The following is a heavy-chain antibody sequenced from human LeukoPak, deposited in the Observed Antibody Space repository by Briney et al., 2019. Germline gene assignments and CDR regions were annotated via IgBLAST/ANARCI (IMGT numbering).Heavy chain of an antibody. CDR1: GFTFSSYA. D-gene: IGHD2-21*02. CDR3: AKQWHIVVVTATPSEYYFDY. V-gene: IGHV3-23*01. J-gene: IGHJ4*02. Sequence: GGSLRLSCAASGFTFSSYAMSWVRQAPGKGLEWVSAISGSGGSTYYVDSVKGRFTISRDNSKNTLYLQMNSLRAEDTAVYYCAKQWHIVVVTATPSEYYFDYWGQGTLVTVSS. CDR2: ISGSGGST.